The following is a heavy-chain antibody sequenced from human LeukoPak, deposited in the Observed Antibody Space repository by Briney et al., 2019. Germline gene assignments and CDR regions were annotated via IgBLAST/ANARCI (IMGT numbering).Heavy chain of an antibody. CDR2: IYPGDSDT. J-gene: IGHJ6*02. CDR1: GYSSTSYW. D-gene: IGHD6-13*01. Sequence: GESLKISCKGSGYSSTSYWIGWVRQMPGKGLEWMGIIYPGDSDTRYSPSFQGQVTISADKSISTAYLQWSSLKASDTAMYYCARRGNSSSWYLPSYYYYGMDVWGQGTTVTVSS. V-gene: IGHV5-51*01. CDR3: ARRGNSSSWYLPSYYYYGMDV.